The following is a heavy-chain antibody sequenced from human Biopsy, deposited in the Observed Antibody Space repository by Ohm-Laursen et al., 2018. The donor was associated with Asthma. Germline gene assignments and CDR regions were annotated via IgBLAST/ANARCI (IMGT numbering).Heavy chain of an antibody. J-gene: IGHJ5*02. CDR1: AYTFIGYH. CDR2: INPNGGAT. V-gene: IGHV1-2*06. CDR3: ARVQKSPGDRWFDP. D-gene: IGHD7-27*01. Sequence: SVKVSCKASAYTFIGYHLHWVRQAPGEELEWMGRINPNGGATIYAQKFQGRVTMTRDTSISTAYMELSRLTSDDTAVYYCARVQKSPGDRWFDPWGQGTLVTVSS.